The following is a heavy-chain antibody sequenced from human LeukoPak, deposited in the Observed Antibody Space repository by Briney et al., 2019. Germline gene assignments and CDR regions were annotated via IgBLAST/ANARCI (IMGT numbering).Heavy chain of an antibody. Sequence: GGSLRLSCAASGFTFSSYAMSWVRQAPGKGLEWVSAISGSGGSTYYADSVRGRFTIPRDNSKNTLYLQMNSLRAEDTAVYYCAKDSALTPGGDAFDIWGQGTMVTVSS. D-gene: IGHD4-17*01. CDR1: GFTFSSYA. CDR2: ISGSGGST. J-gene: IGHJ3*02. V-gene: IGHV3-23*01. CDR3: AKDSALTPGGDAFDI.